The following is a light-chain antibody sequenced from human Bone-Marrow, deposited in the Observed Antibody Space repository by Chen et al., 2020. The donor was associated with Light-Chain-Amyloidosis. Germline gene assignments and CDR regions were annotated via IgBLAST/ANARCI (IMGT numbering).Light chain of an antibody. J-gene: IGKJ5*01. CDR1: QSVSNN. CDR3: QQRNNWPIT. CDR2: DAD. Sequence: EIVLTQSPATLFLSPGERATLSCRASQSVSNNLGWYQQKPGQAPRLLIYDADSRATGTPARFSGNGSETDFTLTVSSLEPEDFAVYYCQQRNNWPITFGQGTRLEFK. V-gene: IGKV3-11*01.